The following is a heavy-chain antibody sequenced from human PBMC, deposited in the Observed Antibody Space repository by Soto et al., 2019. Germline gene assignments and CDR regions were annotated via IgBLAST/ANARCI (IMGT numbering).Heavy chain of an antibody. CDR3: AREIAVAGFYYYYYGMDV. Sequence: GGSLRLSCAASGFTLSSYWMSWVRQAPGKGLEWVANIKQDGSEKYYVDSVKGRFTISRDNAKNSLYLQMNSLRAEDTAVYYCAREIAVAGFYYYYYGMDVWGQGTTVTVSS. CDR2: IKQDGSEK. V-gene: IGHV3-7*03. CDR1: GFTLSSYW. D-gene: IGHD6-19*01. J-gene: IGHJ6*02.